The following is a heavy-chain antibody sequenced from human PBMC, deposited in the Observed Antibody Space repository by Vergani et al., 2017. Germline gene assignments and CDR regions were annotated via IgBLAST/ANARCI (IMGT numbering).Heavy chain of an antibody. Sequence: QMQLVQSGAEVKKTGSSVKVSCKASGYTFTYRYLHWVRQAPGQALEWMGWITPFNGNTNYAQKFQDRVTITRDRSMSTAYMELSSLRSEDTAMYYCARTNLYDSPNHGAFDIWGQGTMVTVSS. CDR3: ARTNLYDSPNHGAFDI. D-gene: IGHD3-22*01. J-gene: IGHJ3*02. CDR2: ITPFNGNT. CDR1: GYTFTYRY. V-gene: IGHV1-45*02.